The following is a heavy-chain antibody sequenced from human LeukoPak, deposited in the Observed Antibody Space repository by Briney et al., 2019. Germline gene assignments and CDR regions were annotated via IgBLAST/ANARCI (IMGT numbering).Heavy chain of an antibody. J-gene: IGHJ4*02. CDR1: GGTFSSYA. CDR2: IIPIFGTA. Sequence: SVKVSCKASGGTFSSYAISWVRQAPGQGLEWMGGIIPIFGTANYAQKFQGRVTITADESTSTAYMELNSLRAEDTAVYYCAKGDTTWELPHDYWGQGTLVTVSS. D-gene: IGHD1-26*01. V-gene: IGHV1-69*01. CDR3: AKGDTTWELPHDY.